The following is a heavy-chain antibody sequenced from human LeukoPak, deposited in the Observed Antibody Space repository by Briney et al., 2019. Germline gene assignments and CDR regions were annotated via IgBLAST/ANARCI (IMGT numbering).Heavy chain of an antibody. D-gene: IGHD5-18*01. V-gene: IGHV3-30*18. CDR2: ISYDGPNK. Sequence: PGRSLTLSCAASGFTFSSYGMHWVRQAPGKGLEWVAVISYDGPNKYYVESVKGRFTISRGDSKRTLYLQMNSLRPEDTAVYYCAKEKLPSGYSFLTDYWGQGTLVTVSS. CDR3: AKEKLPSGYSFLTDY. CDR1: GFTFSSYG. J-gene: IGHJ4*02.